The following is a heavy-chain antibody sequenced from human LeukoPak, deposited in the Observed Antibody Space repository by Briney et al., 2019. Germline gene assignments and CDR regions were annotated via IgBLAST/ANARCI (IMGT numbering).Heavy chain of an antibody. CDR2: INPNSGGT. J-gene: IGHJ3*02. Sequence: GASVKVSCKASGYTFTGYYMHWVRQAPGQGLEWVGWINPNSGGTNYAQKFQGRVTMTRDTSITTAYMELSRLTSDDTALYYCAKQLRDAFGIWGQGTMVTVS. CDR3: AKQLRDAFGI. CDR1: GYTFTGYY. D-gene: IGHD4-11*01. V-gene: IGHV1-2*02.